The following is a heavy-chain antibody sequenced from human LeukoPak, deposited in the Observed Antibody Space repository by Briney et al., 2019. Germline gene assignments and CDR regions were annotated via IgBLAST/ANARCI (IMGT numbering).Heavy chain of an antibody. Sequence: PSETLSLTCAVYGGSFSGYNWSWIRQPPGKGLEWVGEINHRGSTNYNPSLKSRVTISVDTSKNQFSLKLSSVTAADTAVYYCARGNYDYFDYWGQGTLVTVSS. CDR2: INHRGST. D-gene: IGHD1-7*01. J-gene: IGHJ4*02. V-gene: IGHV4-34*01. CDR3: ARGNYDYFDY. CDR1: GGSFSGYN.